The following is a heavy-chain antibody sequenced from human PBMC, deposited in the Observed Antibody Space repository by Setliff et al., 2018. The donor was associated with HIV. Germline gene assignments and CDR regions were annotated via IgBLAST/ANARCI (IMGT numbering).Heavy chain of an antibody. D-gene: IGHD3-10*01. CDR2: ISASNGST. V-gene: IGHV1-18*01. CDR1: GYTFTTYG. CDR3: ASAPGYYSFYMDV. Sequence: ASVKVSCKASGYTFTTYGISWVRQAPGQGLEWMGWISASNGSTTYAQKFQGRVTMTRDTSTSTVYMELSSLRSEDTAVYYCASAPGYYSFYMDVWGKGTTVTVSS. J-gene: IGHJ6*03.